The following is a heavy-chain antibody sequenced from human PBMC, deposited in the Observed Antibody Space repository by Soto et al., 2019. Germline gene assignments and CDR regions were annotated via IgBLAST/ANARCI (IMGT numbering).Heavy chain of an antibody. V-gene: IGHV4-59*08. CDR1: GGSISSYY. CDR2: IYYSGST. CDR3: ARHAPVPFSSWLYYSDY. J-gene: IGHJ4*02. D-gene: IGHD6-13*01. Sequence: SETLSLTCTVSGGSISSYYWSWIRQPPGKGLEWIGYIYYSGSTNYNPSLKSRVTISVDTSKNQFSLKLSSVTAADTAVYYCARHAPVPFSSWLYYSDYWGQGTLVTVSS.